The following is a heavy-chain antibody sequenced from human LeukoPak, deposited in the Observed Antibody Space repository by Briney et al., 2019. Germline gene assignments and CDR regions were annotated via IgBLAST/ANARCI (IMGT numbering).Heavy chain of an antibody. CDR2: IYYSGST. D-gene: IGHD6-6*01. J-gene: IGHJ4*02. V-gene: IGHV4-59*12. Sequence: SETLSLTCTVSGGSISSYYWNWIRQPPGKGLEWIGYIYYSGSTNYNPSLKSRITMSVDTSKNQFSLKLSSVTAADTAVYYCARDQLGLDYWGQGTLVTVSS. CDR3: ARDQLGLDY. CDR1: GGSISSYY.